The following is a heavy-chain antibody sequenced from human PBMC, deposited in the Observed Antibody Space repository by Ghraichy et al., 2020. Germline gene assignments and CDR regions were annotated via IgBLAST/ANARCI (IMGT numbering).Heavy chain of an antibody. CDR1: GDSISNYY. J-gene: IGHJ6*02. CDR3: ARNPTIFGVVNPYYYGMDV. Sequence: SETLSLTCTVSGDSISNYYWSWIRQPAGKGLEWIGRIYTSGSTNYNPSLKSRVTMSVDTSKNQFSLKLSSVTAADTAVYYCARNPTIFGVVNPYYYGMDVWGQGTTVTVSS. V-gene: IGHV4-4*07. D-gene: IGHD3-3*01. CDR2: IYTSGST.